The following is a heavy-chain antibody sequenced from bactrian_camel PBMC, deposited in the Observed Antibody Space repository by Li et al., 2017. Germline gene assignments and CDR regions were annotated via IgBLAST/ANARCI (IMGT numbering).Heavy chain of an antibody. Sequence: VQLVESGGGLVQPGGSLRLSCAASGFTFSNYDMTWVRQAPGKGLEWVSVISSDGGMINYSDSVKGRLTISRDNAKDTVYLQMNSLKPEDTAMYYCNALCGPWIEVNYWGQGTQVTVS. D-gene: IGHD2*01. J-gene: IGHJ4*01. CDR3: NALCGPWIEVNY. CDR2: ISSDGGMI. CDR1: GFTFSNYD. V-gene: IGHV3S40*01.